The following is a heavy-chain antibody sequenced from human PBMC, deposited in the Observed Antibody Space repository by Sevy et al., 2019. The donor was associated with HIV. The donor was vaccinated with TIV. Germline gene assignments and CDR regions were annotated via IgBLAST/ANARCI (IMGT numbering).Heavy chain of an antibody. CDR3: ARGGCSSTRCYQVGDWFDS. Sequence: GGSLRLSCAASGFIFSSYWMSWVRQAPGKGLEWVANINQDGSEKHYADSVKGRFSISREKAKNSRYVQMKSLRADDTAVYYCARGGCSSTRCYQVGDWFDSWGQGALVTVSS. J-gene: IGHJ5*01. CDR1: GFIFSSYW. V-gene: IGHV3-7*01. CDR2: INQDGSEK. D-gene: IGHD2-2*01.